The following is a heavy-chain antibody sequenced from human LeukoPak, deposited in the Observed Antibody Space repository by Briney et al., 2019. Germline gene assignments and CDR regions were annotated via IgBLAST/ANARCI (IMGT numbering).Heavy chain of an antibody. CDR2: ISYDGTTK. Sequence: QPGGSLRLSCAASGFTFSGYVMYWVRQAPGQGLEWVAVISYDGTTKYYADSVKGRFTISRDNSKNTLYLRMNSLSAEDAAVYYCARDAVHTATAGGDYYYYYMDVWGKGTTVTVSS. J-gene: IGHJ6*03. D-gene: IGHD5-18*01. CDR3: ARDAVHTATAGGDYYYYYMDV. CDR1: GFTFSGYV. V-gene: IGHV3-30*03.